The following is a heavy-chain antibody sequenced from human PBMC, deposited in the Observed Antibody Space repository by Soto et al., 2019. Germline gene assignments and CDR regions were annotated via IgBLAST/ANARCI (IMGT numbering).Heavy chain of an antibody. V-gene: IGHV5-51*01. D-gene: IGHD6-6*01. CDR2: IYPGDSDT. CDR1: GYSFTTYW. J-gene: IGHJ6*02. Sequence: GESLKISCKGSGYSFTTYWIAWVRQMPGKGLEWMGVIYPGDSDTRYSPSFQGQATISVDKAIRTAYLQWSSLKASDTAMYYCARPSARGMAARPGGYYYYGMDVWGQGTTVTVSS. CDR3: ARPSARGMAARPGGYYYYGMDV.